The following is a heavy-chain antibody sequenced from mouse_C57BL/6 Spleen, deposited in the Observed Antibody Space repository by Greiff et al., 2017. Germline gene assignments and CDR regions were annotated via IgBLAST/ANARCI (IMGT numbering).Heavy chain of an antibody. J-gene: IGHJ4*01. CDR1: GFSLTSYG. CDR2: IWRGGST. D-gene: IGHD2-2*01. V-gene: IGHV2-5*01. Sequence: VQGVESGPGLVQPSQSLSITCTVSGFSLTSYGVHWVRQSPGKGLEWLGVIWRGGSTDYNAAFMSRLSITQDNSKSQVFFKMNSLQADDTAIYYCARSMVTTGIYYAMDYWGQGTSVTVSS. CDR3: ARSMVTTGIYYAMDY.